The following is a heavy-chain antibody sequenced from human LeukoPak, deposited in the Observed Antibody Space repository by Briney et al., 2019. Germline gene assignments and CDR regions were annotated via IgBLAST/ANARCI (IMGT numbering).Heavy chain of an antibody. D-gene: IGHD3-9*01. CDR2: ISGSGMST. Sequence: GGSLRLSCAASAFTFSSYAMSWVRQAPGKGLEWVSGISGSGMSTYYADSVKGRFTISRDNSKNTLYLQMNSLRVEDTAVYYCAKDSGVSDIHVFDYWGQGTLVTVSS. V-gene: IGHV3-23*01. CDR1: AFTFSSYA. CDR3: AKDSGVSDIHVFDY. J-gene: IGHJ4*02.